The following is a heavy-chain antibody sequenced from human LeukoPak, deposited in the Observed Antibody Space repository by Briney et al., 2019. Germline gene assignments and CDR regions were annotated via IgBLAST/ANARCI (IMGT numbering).Heavy chain of an antibody. Sequence: ASVKVSCKASGYTFTRYYMHWVRQAPGQGLEWMGWINPNSGGTNYAQKFQGRVTMTRDTSISTAYMELSRLRSDDTAVYYCAREGYSSGWYGGYYYYYYMDVWGKGTTVTVSS. V-gene: IGHV1-2*02. CDR1: GYTFTRYY. J-gene: IGHJ6*03. CDR2: INPNSGGT. CDR3: AREGYSSGWYGGYYYYYYMDV. D-gene: IGHD6-19*01.